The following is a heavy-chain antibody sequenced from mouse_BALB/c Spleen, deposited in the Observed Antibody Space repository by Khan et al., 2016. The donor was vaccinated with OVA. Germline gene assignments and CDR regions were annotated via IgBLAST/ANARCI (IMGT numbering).Heavy chain of an antibody. V-gene: IGHV2-3*01. CDR2: MWGDGNT. CDR1: WFSLTSYG. Sequence: QVRLQQSGPGLVAPSQSLSITCTVSWFSLTSYGVSWFRQPPGKGLEWLGVMWGDGNTNYHSALRSRLSISKDNSKSQVFLKLNSLQTDDTATYYCAKQNHGTLYAVDYWGQGTSVTVSS. CDR3: AKQNHGTLYAVDY. D-gene: IGHD2-1*01. J-gene: IGHJ4*01.